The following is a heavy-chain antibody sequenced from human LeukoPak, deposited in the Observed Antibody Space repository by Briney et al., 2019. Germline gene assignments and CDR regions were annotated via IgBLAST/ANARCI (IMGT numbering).Heavy chain of an antibody. CDR1: GFTFSSYW. J-gene: IGHJ4*02. CDR2: IKQDGSEK. D-gene: IGHD2-15*01. Sequence: PGGSLRLSCAASGFTFSSYWMSWVRQAPGKGLEWVANIKQDGSEKYYVDSVKGRFTISRDNAKNSLYLQMNSLRAEDTAVYYCARGGYCGGGSCYRFDYWGQGTLVTVSS. V-gene: IGHV3-7*01. CDR3: ARGGYCGGGSCYRFDY.